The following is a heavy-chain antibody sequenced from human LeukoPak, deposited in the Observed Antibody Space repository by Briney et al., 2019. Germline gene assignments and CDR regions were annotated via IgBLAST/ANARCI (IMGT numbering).Heavy chain of an antibody. J-gene: IGHJ6*02. CDR3: ARDTIFGVVNSYYYYGMDV. CDR1: GYTFTSYD. V-gene: IGHV1-8*01. D-gene: IGHD3-3*01. Sequence: ASVKVSCKASGYTFTSYDINWVRQATGQGLEWMGWMNPNSGNTGYAQKFQGRVTMTRNTSISTAYMELSSLRAEDTAVYYCARDTIFGVVNSYYYYGMDVWGQGTTVTVSS. CDR2: MNPNSGNT.